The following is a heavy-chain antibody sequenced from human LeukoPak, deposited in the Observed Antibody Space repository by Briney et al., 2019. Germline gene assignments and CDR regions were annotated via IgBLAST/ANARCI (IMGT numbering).Heavy chain of an antibody. J-gene: IGHJ6*02. D-gene: IGHD5-18*01. CDR3: ARDAVDTANAV. V-gene: IGHV3-74*01. Sequence: GGSLRLSCAASGFTFITYWMHWVRQAPGKGLVWVSHINSDGSITSYVDSVKGRFTISRDNAKNTLYLQMNSLRAEDTAVYYCARDAVDTANAVWGQGTTVTVSS. CDR2: INSDGSIT. CDR1: GFTFITYW.